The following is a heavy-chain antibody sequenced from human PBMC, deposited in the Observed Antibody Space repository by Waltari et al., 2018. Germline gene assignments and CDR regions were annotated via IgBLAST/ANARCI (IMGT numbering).Heavy chain of an antibody. CDR1: GYRFSSHW. V-gene: IGHV5-51*01. J-gene: IGHJ3*02. CDR3: ARSSTAAGDALDI. Sequence: EVQLAQSGAEVKKPGESLKITCKGSGYRFSSHWISWVRQVPGKGLEWMGFIFPGDSDTRYSPSYQGQVTISADKSTSTAYLQWSSLRAPDTAMYYCARSSTAAGDALDIWGQGTMVTVSS. D-gene: IGHD6-13*01. CDR2: IFPGDSDT.